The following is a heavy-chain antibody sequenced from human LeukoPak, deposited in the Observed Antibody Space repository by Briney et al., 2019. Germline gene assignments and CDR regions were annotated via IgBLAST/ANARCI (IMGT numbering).Heavy chain of an antibody. J-gene: IGHJ2*01. D-gene: IGHD3-16*01. Sequence: QPGGSQRLSCVASGFSFSSHGMAWVRQAPGRGLEWLSAISGSGALTYYADSAKGRFTISRDNSKNTLYLQINSLRIEDTAVYYCAKIGRIGNWYFDLWGRGTLVTVSS. CDR2: ISGSGALT. CDR3: AKIGRIGNWYFDL. V-gene: IGHV3-23*01. CDR1: GFSFSSHG.